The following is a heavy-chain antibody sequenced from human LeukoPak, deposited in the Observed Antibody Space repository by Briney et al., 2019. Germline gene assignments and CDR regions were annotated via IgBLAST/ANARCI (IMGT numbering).Heavy chain of an antibody. J-gene: IGHJ4*02. Sequence: PSETLSLTCTVSGGSISSSSYYWGWIRQPPGKGLEWIGSIYYSGSTYYNLSLKSRVTISVDTSKNQFSLKLSSVTAADTAVYYCARQGYCSGGSCYSYWGQGTLVTVSS. CDR3: ARQGYCSGGSCYSY. CDR2: IYYSGST. D-gene: IGHD2-15*01. V-gene: IGHV4-39*01. CDR1: GGSISSSSYY.